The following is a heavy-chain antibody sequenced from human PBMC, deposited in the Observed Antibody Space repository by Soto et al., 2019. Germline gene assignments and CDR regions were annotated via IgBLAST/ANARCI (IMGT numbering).Heavy chain of an antibody. J-gene: IGHJ6*03. CDR1: GFTFDDYG. V-gene: IGHV3-20*01. Sequence: GGSLRLSCAASGFTFDDYGMSWVRQAPGKGLEWVSGINWNGGSTGYADSVKGRFTISRDNAKNSLYLQMNSLRAEDTALYHCARANSNFLSGLEDYYYYYYMDVWGKGTTVTVSS. D-gene: IGHD3-3*01. CDR3: ARANSNFLSGLEDYYYYYYMDV. CDR2: INWNGGST.